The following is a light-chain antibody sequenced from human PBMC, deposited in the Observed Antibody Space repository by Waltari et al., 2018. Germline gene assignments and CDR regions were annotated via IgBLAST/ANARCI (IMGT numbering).Light chain of an antibody. CDR2: RVS. V-gene: IGKV2-30*02. Sequence: DVVMTQSPLSLPVTLGQPASISCKSSESLVHSDGNTHLNWFQQRPGQSPRRLIYRVSNRDSGVPDRCSGRGSGTDFTLKISRVGAEDIGVYYCMQGTHWPYTFGQGTKLDIK. CDR3: MQGTHWPYT. CDR1: ESLVHSDGNTH. J-gene: IGKJ2*01.